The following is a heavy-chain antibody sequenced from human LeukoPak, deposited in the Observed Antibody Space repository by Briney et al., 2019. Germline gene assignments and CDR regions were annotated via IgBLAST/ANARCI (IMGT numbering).Heavy chain of an antibody. CDR1: GGSISSYY. D-gene: IGHD1-7*01. V-gene: IGHV4-4*07. CDR3: ASGNWNYVFDY. CDR2: IYTSGST. Sequence: SETLSLTCTVSGGSISSYYWSWIRQPAGKGLEWIGRIYTSGSTNYNPSLKSRVTMSVDTSKNQFPLKLSSVTAADTAVYYCASGNWNYVFDYWGQGTLVTVSS. J-gene: IGHJ4*02.